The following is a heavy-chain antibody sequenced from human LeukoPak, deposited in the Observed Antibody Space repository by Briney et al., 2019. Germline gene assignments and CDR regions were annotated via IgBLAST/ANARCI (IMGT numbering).Heavy chain of an antibody. Sequence: PGGSLRLSCVASGFTSSSYAMSWVRQAREKGLEWVSSISGSGGSTYYADSVKGRLTISRDNSKNMLYLQMNSLRAEDTAVYYCAKDWNGWFDYWGQGTLVTVSS. CDR1: GFTSSSYA. CDR3: AKDWNGWFDY. CDR2: ISGSGGST. V-gene: IGHV3-23*01. D-gene: IGHD3-3*01. J-gene: IGHJ4*02.